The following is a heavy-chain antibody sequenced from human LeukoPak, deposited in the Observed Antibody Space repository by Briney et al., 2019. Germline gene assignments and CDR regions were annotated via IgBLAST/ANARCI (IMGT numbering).Heavy chain of an antibody. V-gene: IGHV4-59*08. D-gene: IGHD5-12*01. Sequence: SETLSLTCTVSGGSISSYYWSWIRQPPGKGLEWIGYIYYSGSTNYNPSLKSRVTISVDTSKNQFSLKLSSVTAADTAVYYCARHESDSWQAGHYYYGMDVWGQGTTVTVSS. CDR2: IYYSGST. CDR1: GGSISSYY. J-gene: IGHJ6*02. CDR3: ARHESDSWQAGHYYYGMDV.